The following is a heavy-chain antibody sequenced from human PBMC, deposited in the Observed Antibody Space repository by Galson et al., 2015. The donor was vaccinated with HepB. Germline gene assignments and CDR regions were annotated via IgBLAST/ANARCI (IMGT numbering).Heavy chain of an antibody. CDR1: GGTFSSYA. V-gene: IGHV1-69*06. CDR3: ARRGYYESLDAFDI. D-gene: IGHD3-22*01. J-gene: IGHJ3*02. Sequence: SVKVSCKASGGTFSSYAISWVRQAPGQGLEWMGGIIPIFGTANYAQKFQGRVTITADKSTSTAYMELSSLRSEDTAVYYCARRGYYESLDAFDIWGQGTMVTVSS. CDR2: IIPIFGTA.